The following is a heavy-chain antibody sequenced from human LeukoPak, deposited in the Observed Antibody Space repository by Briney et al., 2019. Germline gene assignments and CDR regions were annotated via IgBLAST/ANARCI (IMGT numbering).Heavy chain of an antibody. Sequence: GGSLRLSCVASGFSLSGYWMYWVRQAPGKGLMYISRNNGDGSTTNYADVVKGRFTMSRDNVKNTLYLQMNSLRVEDTAVYYCAKSPFSSGYCSGGSCYCAGNWGQGTLVSVSP. D-gene: IGHD2-15*01. J-gene: IGHJ4*02. V-gene: IGHV3-74*01. CDR1: GFSLSGYW. CDR3: AKSPFSSGYCSGGSCYCAGN. CDR2: NNGDGSTT.